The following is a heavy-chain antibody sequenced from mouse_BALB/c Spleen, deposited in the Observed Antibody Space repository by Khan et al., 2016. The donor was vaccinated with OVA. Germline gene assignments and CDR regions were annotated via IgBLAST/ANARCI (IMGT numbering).Heavy chain of an antibody. J-gene: IGHJ3*01. V-gene: IGHV2-2*02. D-gene: IGHD2-4*01. CDR1: GFSLTDYG. Sequence: VQLKQSGPGLAQPSESLSITCTVSGFSLTDYGVHWVRQSPGKGLEWLGMIWSGGITDYNAAFISRLSISKDNSESQVFFKMNSLQANDTAIYYCARNYDYDGGLAYWGQGTLVTVSA. CDR3: ARNYDYDGGLAY. CDR2: IWSGGIT.